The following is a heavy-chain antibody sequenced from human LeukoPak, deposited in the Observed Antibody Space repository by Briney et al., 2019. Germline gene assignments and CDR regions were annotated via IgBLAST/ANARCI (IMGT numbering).Heavy chain of an antibody. CDR1: GFAFSAFG. CDR3: AKEFSYSTTWPYFDR. D-gene: IGHD6-13*01. Sequence: GGSLRLSCAASGFAFSAFGMHWVRQAPGKGLEWVALISYDGNKKYYADSVKGRFTTSRDNSKNTLYLQMESLRAEDTALFFCAKEFSYSTTWPYFDRGGQGTLVIVSS. CDR2: ISYDGNKK. V-gene: IGHV3-30*18. J-gene: IGHJ4*02.